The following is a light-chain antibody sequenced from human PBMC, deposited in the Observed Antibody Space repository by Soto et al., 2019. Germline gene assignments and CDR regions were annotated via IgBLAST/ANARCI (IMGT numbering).Light chain of an antibody. J-gene: IGKJ1*01. CDR2: DAS. V-gene: IGKV1-5*01. CDR3: QQYKTYWT. Sequence: DIQITQCPSTLSGSVGDRVTIPCRASQTISSWLAWYQQKPGKAPQPLIYDASTLESGDPSRFSGRGSGTEFTLTIRSLQPDDFATYYCQQYKTYWTFGQGTKVDIK. CDR1: QTISSW.